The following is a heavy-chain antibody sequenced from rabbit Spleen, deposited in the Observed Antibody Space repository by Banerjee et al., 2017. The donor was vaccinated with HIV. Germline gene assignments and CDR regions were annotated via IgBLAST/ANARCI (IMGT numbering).Heavy chain of an antibody. J-gene: IGHJ4*01. D-gene: IGHD1-1*01. CDR3: ARDLTSVIGWNFNL. CDR1: GFSFSNKGV. CDR2: INAVTGKA. Sequence: QEQLVESGGGLVRPEGSLKLSCKASGFSFSNKGVMCWVRQAPGKGLEWIACINAVTGKAVYATWASGRFTISRTSSTTVTLRMTSLTAADRATYFCARDLTSVIGWNFNLWGQGTLVTVS. V-gene: IGHV1S45*01.